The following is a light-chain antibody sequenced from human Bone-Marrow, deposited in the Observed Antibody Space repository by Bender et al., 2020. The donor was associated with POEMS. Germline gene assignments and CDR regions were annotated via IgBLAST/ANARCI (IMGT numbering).Light chain of an antibody. Sequence: QSVLTQPPSASGTPGQTVTISCSGSNSNIGSHYVYWYQQLPGTAPKLLIYRSNQRPSGIPERFSGSNSGNTATLTISGAQAMDEADYYCQAWDSSTGVVFGGGTKLTVL. V-gene: IGLV1-47*01. CDR1: NSNIGSHY. CDR3: QAWDSSTGVV. CDR2: RSN. J-gene: IGLJ2*01.